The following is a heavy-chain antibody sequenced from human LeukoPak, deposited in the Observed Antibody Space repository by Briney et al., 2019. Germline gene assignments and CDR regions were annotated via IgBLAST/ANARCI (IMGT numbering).Heavy chain of an antibody. Sequence: GESLRLSCAASGFTFSSYAMSWVRQAPGKGLEWVSAISGSGGSTYYADSVKGRFTISRDNSKNTLYLQMNSLRAEDTAVYYCAKDVGELRYFDWFSGSYYFDYWGQGTLVTVSS. CDR3: AKDVGELRYFDWFSGSYYFDY. J-gene: IGHJ4*02. CDR1: GFTFSSYA. CDR2: ISGSGGST. D-gene: IGHD3-9*01. V-gene: IGHV3-23*01.